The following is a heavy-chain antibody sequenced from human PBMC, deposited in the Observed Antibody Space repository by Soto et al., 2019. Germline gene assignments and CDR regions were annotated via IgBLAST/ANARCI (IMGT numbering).Heavy chain of an antibody. Sequence: ASVKVSCKASGYTFTSYAMHWVRQAPGQRLEWMGWINAGNGNTKYSQKFQGRVTTTRDTSASTAYMELSSLRSEDTAVYYCATRGRYSSSSHYYYGMDVWGQGTTVTVSS. J-gene: IGHJ6*02. CDR1: GYTFTSYA. CDR2: INAGNGNT. V-gene: IGHV1-3*01. CDR3: ATRGRYSSSSHYYYGMDV. D-gene: IGHD6-6*01.